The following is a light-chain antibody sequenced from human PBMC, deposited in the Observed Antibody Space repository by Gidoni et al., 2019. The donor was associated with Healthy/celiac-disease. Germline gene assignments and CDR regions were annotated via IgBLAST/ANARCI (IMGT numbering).Light chain of an antibody. CDR2: DTT. CDR1: TGTVTSSHF. CDR3: LLSYSDARV. V-gene: IGLV7-46*01. J-gene: IGLJ3*02. Sequence: QAVVTQEPSLTVPPGGTVTLTRGSSTGTVTSSHFPYWFQQQPGQAPRTLIYDTTNRHSWTPARFSGSLLGGKAALTLSGAQPEDEAEYYCLLSYSDARVFGGGTRLTVL.